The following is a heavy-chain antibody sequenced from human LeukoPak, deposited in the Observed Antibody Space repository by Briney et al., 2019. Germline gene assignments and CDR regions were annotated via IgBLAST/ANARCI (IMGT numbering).Heavy chain of an antibody. CDR3: AREELEPSTHPFDP. V-gene: IGHV3-74*03. CDR2: INGDETRT. CDR1: GITFSGHW. D-gene: IGHD1-7*01. J-gene: IGHJ5*02. Sequence: PGGSLRLSCAASGITFSGHWMHWVRQTPGKGLVWVSRINGDETRTAYADSVKGRFSISRDNAKNTLFLQMNSPRADDTALYYCAREELEPSTHPFDPWGQGTLVTVSS.